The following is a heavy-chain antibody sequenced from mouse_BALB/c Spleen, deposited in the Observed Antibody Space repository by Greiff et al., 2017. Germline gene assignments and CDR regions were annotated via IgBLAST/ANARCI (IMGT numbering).Heavy chain of an antibody. Sequence: DVQLQESGPGLVKPSQSLSLTCSVTGYSITSGYYWNWIRQFPGNKLEWMGYISYDGSNNYNPSLKNRISITRDTSKNQFFLKLNSVTTEDTATYYCARDRNGYYGYYAMDYWGQGTSVTVSS. CDR2: ISYDGSN. D-gene: IGHD2-3*01. V-gene: IGHV3-6*02. CDR3: ARDRNGYYGYYAMDY. CDR1: GYSITSGYY. J-gene: IGHJ4*01.